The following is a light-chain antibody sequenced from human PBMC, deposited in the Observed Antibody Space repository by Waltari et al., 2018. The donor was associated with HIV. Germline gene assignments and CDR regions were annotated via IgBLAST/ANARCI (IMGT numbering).Light chain of an antibody. CDR1: SGPVTSGHH. CDR2: DPT. Sequence: QAVVTQEPSLTVSPGGTVTLTCCSSSGPVTSGHHLYLFQQKPGQAPRSLIYDPTHKRSWTPARFSGSLFGGKAALTLSGAQPEDEADYYCLLSYAGSRPVVFGGGTKLTIL. J-gene: IGLJ2*01. V-gene: IGLV7-46*01. CDR3: LLSYAGSRPVV.